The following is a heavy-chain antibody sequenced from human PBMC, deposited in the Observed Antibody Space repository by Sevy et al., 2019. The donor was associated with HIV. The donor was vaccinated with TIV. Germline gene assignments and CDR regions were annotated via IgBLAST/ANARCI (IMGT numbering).Heavy chain of an antibody. CDR1: GFTFSKYS. Sequence: GGSLRLSCAASGFTFSKYSMSWVRQAPGKGLEWVSTFSFGCGRINYADSVKARFTIYRDDSKNMLYLQMNSLRAEDTAVYYCAREGCTKPHDYWGQGTLVTVSS. CDR3: AREGCTKPHDY. V-gene: IGHV3-23*01. CDR2: FSFGCGRI. J-gene: IGHJ4*02. D-gene: IGHD2-8*01.